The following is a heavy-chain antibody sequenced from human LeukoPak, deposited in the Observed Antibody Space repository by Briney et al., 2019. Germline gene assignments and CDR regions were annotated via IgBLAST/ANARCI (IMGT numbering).Heavy chain of an antibody. CDR1: GGSISSSSYY. J-gene: IGHJ4*02. CDR3: ARDKGSLPTYFDY. CDR2: IYYSGST. V-gene: IGHV4-39*07. Sequence: SETLSLTCTVSGGSISSSSYYWGWIRQPPGKGLEWIGSIYYSGSTYYNPSLKSRVTISVDTSKNQFSLKLSSVTAADTAVYYCARDKGSLPTYFDYWGQGTLVTVSS.